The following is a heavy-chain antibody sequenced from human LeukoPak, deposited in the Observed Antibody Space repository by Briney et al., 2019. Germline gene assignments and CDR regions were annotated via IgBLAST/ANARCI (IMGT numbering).Heavy chain of an antibody. Sequence: GGSLRLSCAASGFTFNTYAMSWLRQAPGKGLEWVSSISSSSSNIYYADSVKGRFTISRDNAKNSLHLQMSSLRAEDTAVYYCARLLYNFGAYMDVWGKGTSVTVSS. CDR3: ARLLYNFGAYMDV. CDR2: ISSSSSNI. V-gene: IGHV3-21*01. J-gene: IGHJ6*03. D-gene: IGHD3-3*01. CDR1: GFTFNTYA.